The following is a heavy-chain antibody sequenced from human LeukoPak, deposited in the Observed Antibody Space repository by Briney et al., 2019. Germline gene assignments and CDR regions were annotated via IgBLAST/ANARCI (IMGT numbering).Heavy chain of an antibody. Sequence: GGSLRLSCAASGFTFSSYAMSWVRQAPGKGPEWVSAISGSGGSTYYADSVKGRFTISRDNSKNTLYLQMNSLRAEDTAVYYCAKDRWLQQYYFDYWGQGTLVTASS. J-gene: IGHJ4*02. CDR2: ISGSGGST. D-gene: IGHD5-24*01. CDR3: AKDRWLQQYYFDY. V-gene: IGHV3-23*01. CDR1: GFTFSSYA.